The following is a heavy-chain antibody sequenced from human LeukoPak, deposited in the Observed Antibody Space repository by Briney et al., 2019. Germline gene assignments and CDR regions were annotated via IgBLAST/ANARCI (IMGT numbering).Heavy chain of an antibody. CDR1: GGTFSSYA. CDR2: IIPIFGTA. J-gene: IGHJ3*02. CDR3: ARGAPGPEPILSDAFDI. Sequence: ASVKVSCKASGGTFSSYAISWVRQAPGQGLEWMGGIIPIFGTANYAQKFQGRVTITADESTSTAYMELSSLRSEDTAVYYCARGAPGPEPILSDAFDIWGQGTMVTVSS. V-gene: IGHV1-69*13.